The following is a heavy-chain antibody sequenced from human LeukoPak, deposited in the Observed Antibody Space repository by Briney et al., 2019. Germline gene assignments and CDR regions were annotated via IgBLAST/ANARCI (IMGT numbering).Heavy chain of an antibody. V-gene: IGHV3-30*02. Sequence: GGSLTLSCAASRFTFSSYGMHWVRQTPGKGLEWVAFIRHDGSYQQYADSVKGRFTVSRDNSKDTVYLQMNSLRTEDTAVYYCAKNRDSSDYPRDFDNWGQGTLVTASS. CDR1: RFTFSSYG. D-gene: IGHD3-22*01. CDR3: AKNRDSSDYPRDFDN. J-gene: IGHJ4*02. CDR2: IRHDGSYQ.